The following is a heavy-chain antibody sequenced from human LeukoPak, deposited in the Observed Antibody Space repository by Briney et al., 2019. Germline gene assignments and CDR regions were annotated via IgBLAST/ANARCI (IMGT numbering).Heavy chain of an antibody. V-gene: IGHV3-43*02. CDR2: IKADGSRT. D-gene: IGHD2/OR15-2a*01. J-gene: IGHJ6*02. CDR1: GFTIGPYA. Sequence: HPGGSLRLSCAASGFTIGPYAMYWVRQGPGRGLEWVSVIKADGSRTFYADSVRGRFTTSRDNSKNSLYLQMNSLTSEDTALYYCATWAFYHNLDVWGQGTTVIVSS. CDR3: ATWAFYHNLDV.